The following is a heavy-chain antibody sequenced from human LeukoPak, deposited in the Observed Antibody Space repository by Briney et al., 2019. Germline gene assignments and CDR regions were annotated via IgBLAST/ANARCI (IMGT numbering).Heavy chain of an antibody. CDR1: GFSISSGRW. D-gene: IGHD2-15*01. J-gene: IGHJ4*02. V-gene: IGHV4-28*01. CDR2: IYYSGST. CDR3: ARTGYCGGSCPIPLIDF. Sequence: SETLSLTCAVSGFSISSGRWWGWIRQRPGKGLEWIGYIYYSGSTSYAPSLKSRVTMSVDTSKNQFSLRLSSVTAVDTAVYYCARTGYCGGSCPIPLIDFWGPGTLVTVSS.